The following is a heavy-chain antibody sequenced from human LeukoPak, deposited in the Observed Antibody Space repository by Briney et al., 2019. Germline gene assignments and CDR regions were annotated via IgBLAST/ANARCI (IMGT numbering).Heavy chain of an antibody. J-gene: IGHJ5*01. CDR3: AKGASPDYYGSGRFDF. CDR1: GFTFSNYV. D-gene: IGHD3-10*01. CDR2: SSGSGGST. Sequence: HAGGSLRLSCAASGFTFSNYVMSWVRQAPEKGLQWVSSSSGSGGSTYYADSVKGRFTISRDSSMKTVYLQMNSLRDEDTAVYFCAKGASPDYYGSGRFDFWGQGILVTVSS. V-gene: IGHV3-23*01.